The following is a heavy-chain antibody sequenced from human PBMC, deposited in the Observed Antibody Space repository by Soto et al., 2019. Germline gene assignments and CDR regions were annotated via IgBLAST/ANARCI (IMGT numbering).Heavy chain of an antibody. CDR3: ARDRAAAGLDAFDI. D-gene: IGHD6-13*01. Sequence: GGSLRLSCAASGFTVSINYMSWVRQAPGKGLEWVSVIYSGGSTYYADSVKGRFTISRDNSKNTLYLQMNSLRAEDTAVYYCARDRAAAGLDAFDIWGQGTMVTVSS. J-gene: IGHJ3*02. V-gene: IGHV3-66*01. CDR1: GFTVSINY. CDR2: IYSGGST.